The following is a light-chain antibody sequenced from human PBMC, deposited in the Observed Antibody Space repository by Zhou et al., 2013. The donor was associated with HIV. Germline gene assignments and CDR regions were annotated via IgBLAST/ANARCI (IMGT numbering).Light chain of an antibody. Sequence: IVLTQSPATLSLSPGERATLSCRASQSVSIYLAWYQQKPGQAPRLLIYDVSNRATGIPARFSGSGSGTDFTLTISGLEPEDSALYYCQQRYMWPPLTFGGGTKVEIK. CDR1: QSVSIY. J-gene: IGKJ4*01. CDR3: QQRYMWPPLT. V-gene: IGKV3-11*01. CDR2: DVS.